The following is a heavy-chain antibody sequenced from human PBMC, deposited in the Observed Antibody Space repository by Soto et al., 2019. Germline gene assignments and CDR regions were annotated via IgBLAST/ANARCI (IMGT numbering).Heavy chain of an antibody. CDR3: AKSPAVGATIYYYYYGMDV. Sequence: QVQLVESGGGVVQPGRSLRLSCAASGFTFSSYGMHWVRQAPGKGLEWVAVISYDGSNKYYADSVKGRFTISRDNSKNTLYLQMNSLRAEDTAVYYCAKSPAVGATIYYYYYGMDVWGQGTTVTVSS. J-gene: IGHJ6*02. CDR2: ISYDGSNK. CDR1: GFTFSSYG. D-gene: IGHD1-26*01. V-gene: IGHV3-30*18.